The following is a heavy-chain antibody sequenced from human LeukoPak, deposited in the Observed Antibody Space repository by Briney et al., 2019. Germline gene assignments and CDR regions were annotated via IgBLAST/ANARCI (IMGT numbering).Heavy chain of an antibody. CDR3: ARAQTYGDSRLLLDY. CDR1: EFTFSAYE. J-gene: IGHJ4*02. CDR2: ISSSGSVI. D-gene: IGHD2-21*02. Sequence: GGSLRLSCAASEFTFSAYEMNWVRQAPGKGLEWITYISSSGSVIYYADSMKGRFTISRDNAKNSQYLQMNSLRVEDTALYYCARAQTYGDSRLLLDYWGQGTLVTVSS. V-gene: IGHV3-48*03.